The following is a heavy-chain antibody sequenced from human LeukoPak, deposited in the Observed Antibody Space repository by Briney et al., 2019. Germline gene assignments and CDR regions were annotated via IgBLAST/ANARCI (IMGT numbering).Heavy chain of an antibody. Sequence: SETLSLTCAVYGGPFSGYYWNLIRQPPGKGLEWIGEINHSGSTKYNPSLKSRVNISIDTSKNQFSLKLSSVTAADTAVYYCAGSTDYGGNFFDYWGQGTLVTVSS. V-gene: IGHV4-34*01. D-gene: IGHD4-23*01. CDR2: INHSGST. CDR3: AGSTDYGGNFFDY. CDR1: GGPFSGYY. J-gene: IGHJ4*02.